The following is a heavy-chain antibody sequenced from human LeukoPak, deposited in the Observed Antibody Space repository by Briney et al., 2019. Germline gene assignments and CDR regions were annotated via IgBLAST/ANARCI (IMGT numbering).Heavy chain of an antibody. CDR3: ASGAPRDGYTMGLDY. CDR1: GGSFSGYY. CDR2: INHSGST. J-gene: IGHJ4*02. D-gene: IGHD5-24*01. V-gene: IGHV4-34*01. Sequence: PSATLALPFPVYGGSFSGYYWSWIRQPPGKGLEWIGEINHSGSTNYNPSLKSRVTISVDTSKTRFSLKLSPVPAADTAVYYCASGAPRDGYTMGLDYWGQGTLVTVSS.